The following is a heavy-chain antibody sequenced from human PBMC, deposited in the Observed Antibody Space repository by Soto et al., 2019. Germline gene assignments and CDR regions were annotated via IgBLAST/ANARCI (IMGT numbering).Heavy chain of an antibody. CDR2: IYYSGST. Sequence: SSETLSLTCTVSGGSVSSGSYYWSWIRQPPGKGLEWIGYIYYSGSTNYNPSLKSRVTISVDTSKNQFSLKLSSVTAADTAVYYCARMYGSGSYWGIDYWGQGTLVTVSS. V-gene: IGHV4-61*01. CDR3: ARMYGSGSYWGIDY. J-gene: IGHJ4*02. D-gene: IGHD3-10*01. CDR1: GGSVSSGSYY.